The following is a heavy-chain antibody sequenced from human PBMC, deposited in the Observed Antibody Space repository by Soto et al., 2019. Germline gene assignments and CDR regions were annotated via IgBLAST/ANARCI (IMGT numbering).Heavy chain of an antibody. D-gene: IGHD5-18*01. CDR3: ARAWEGGLWPRDYYYGMDV. CDR2: ISYDGSNK. CDR1: GFTFSSYA. V-gene: IGHV3-30-3*01. J-gene: IGHJ6*02. Sequence: QVQLVESGGGVVQPGRSLRLSCAASGFTFSSYAMHWVRQAPGKGLEWVAVISYDGSNKYYADSVKGRFTISRDNSKNTLYLQMNSLRAEDTAVYYCARAWEGGLWPRDYYYGMDVWGQGTTVTVSS.